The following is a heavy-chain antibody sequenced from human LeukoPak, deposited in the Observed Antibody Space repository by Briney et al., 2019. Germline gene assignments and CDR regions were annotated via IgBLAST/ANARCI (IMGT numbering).Heavy chain of an antibody. CDR1: GGSFSGYY. D-gene: IGHD2-2*01. V-gene: IGHV4-34*01. CDR2: INHSGST. CDR3: ERGIIVVVPAATNWFDP. Sequence: SETLSLTCAVYGGSFSGYYWSWIRQPPGKGLEWIGEINHSGSTNYNPSLKSRVTISVDTSKNQFSLKLSSVTAADTAVYYCERGIIVVVPAATNWFDPWGQGTLVTVSS. J-gene: IGHJ5*02.